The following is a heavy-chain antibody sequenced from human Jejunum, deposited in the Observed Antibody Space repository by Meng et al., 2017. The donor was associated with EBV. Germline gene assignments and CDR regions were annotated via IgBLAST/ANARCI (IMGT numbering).Heavy chain of an antibody. CDR3: SRDLRGPFDY. D-gene: IGHD3-16*01. CDR1: GYTFSNYW. J-gene: IGHJ4*02. Sequence: EVQLVESGGGVVQPGGFLSLSCLGSGYTFSNYWMHWVRQTPGKGLVWVSRINEDGTHTDYADSVKGRFTISRDNAKNTLTLQMNSLRVEDTAVYYCSRDLRGPFDYWGQGTLVTVSS. CDR2: INEDGTHT. V-gene: IGHV3-74*01.